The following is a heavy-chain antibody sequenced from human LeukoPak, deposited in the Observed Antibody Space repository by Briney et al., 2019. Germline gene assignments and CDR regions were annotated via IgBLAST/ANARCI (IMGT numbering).Heavy chain of an antibody. Sequence: GGSLRLSCAASGFTFGIYAMSWVRQAPGKGLEWVSTISNNGGSTFYADSVKGRFTISRDNSKNTLYLQMNSLRAEDTAVYYCARDGKYSSGWYGFDYWGQGTLVTVSS. V-gene: IGHV3-23*01. CDR2: ISNNGGST. CDR3: ARDGKYSSGWYGFDY. CDR1: GFTFGIYA. D-gene: IGHD6-19*01. J-gene: IGHJ4*02.